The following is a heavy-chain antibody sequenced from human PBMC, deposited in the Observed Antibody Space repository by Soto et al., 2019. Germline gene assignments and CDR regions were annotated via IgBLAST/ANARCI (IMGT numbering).Heavy chain of an antibody. CDR3: AKSRTHSSSSLFSFDP. J-gene: IGHJ5*02. CDR1: GFTFSSYG. CDR2: ISYDGSDK. D-gene: IGHD6-6*01. V-gene: IGHV3-30*18. Sequence: QVQLVESGGGVVQPGRSLRLSCAASGFTFSSYGMHWVRQAPGKGLEWVAVISYDGSDKYYADSVKGRFTISRDNSKNTLYLQMNSLRAEDTAVYYCAKSRTHSSSSLFSFDPWGQGTLVTVSS.